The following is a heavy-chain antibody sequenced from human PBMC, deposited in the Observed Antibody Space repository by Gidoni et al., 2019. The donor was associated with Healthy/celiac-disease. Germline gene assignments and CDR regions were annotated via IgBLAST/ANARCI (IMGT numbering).Heavy chain of an antibody. CDR1: GGSFSGYY. V-gene: IGHV4-34*01. CDR3: ASYYYDSSGYTDSYFDY. Sequence: QVQLQQWGAGLLKPSETLSLTCAVYGGSFSGYYWSWIRQPPGKGLEWIGEINHSGSTNYNPSLKSRVTISVDTSKNQFSLKLSSVTAADTAVYYCASYYYDSSGYTDSYFDYWGQGTLVTVSS. CDR2: INHSGST. D-gene: IGHD3-22*01. J-gene: IGHJ4*02.